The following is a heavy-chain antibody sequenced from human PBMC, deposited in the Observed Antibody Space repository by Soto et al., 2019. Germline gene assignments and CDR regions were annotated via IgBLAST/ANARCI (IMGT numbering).Heavy chain of an antibody. Sequence: QVQLQQWGAGPLRPLETLSLTCGVSGGSFSGYYWAWIRQSPGKGLEWIGEINDRGSINYNPSLKSRVRISVATSKNHDSLTLRSVTAADTAVYYCARESHDILTGPPWVWYFDLWGRGTLVTVSS. CDR1: GGSFSGYY. CDR3: ARESHDILTGPPWVWYFDL. CDR2: INDRGSI. D-gene: IGHD3-9*01. V-gene: IGHV4-34*01. J-gene: IGHJ2*01.